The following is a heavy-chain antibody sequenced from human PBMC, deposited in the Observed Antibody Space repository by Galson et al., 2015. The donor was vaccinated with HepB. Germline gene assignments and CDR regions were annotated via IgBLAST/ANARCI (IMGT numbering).Heavy chain of an antibody. CDR3: ARHGDEDDFWSGYRSYFDY. J-gene: IGHJ4*02. CDR2: VYYSGSA. Sequence: TLSLTCSVFGGAISSFYWSWIRQPPGKGLEWIGYVYYSGSANYNPALQSRVPISVDTSRNQFSLKLSSVTAADTAVYYCARHGDEDDFWSGYRSYFDYWGQGTLVTVSS. CDR1: GGAISSFY. D-gene: IGHD3-3*01. V-gene: IGHV4-59*08.